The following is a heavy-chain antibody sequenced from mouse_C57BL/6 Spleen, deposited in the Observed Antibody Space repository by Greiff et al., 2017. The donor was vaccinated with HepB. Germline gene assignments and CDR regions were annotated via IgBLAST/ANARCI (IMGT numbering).Heavy chain of an antibody. V-gene: IGHV1-26*01. Sequence: EVQLQQSGPELVKPGASVKISCKASGYTFTDYYMNWVKQSHGKSLEWIGDINPNNGGTSYNQKFKGKATLTVDKSSSTAYMELRSLTSEDSAVYYCARSKPLGTWYFDVWGTGTTVTVSS. CDR1: GYTFTDYY. CDR3: ARSKPLGTWYFDV. D-gene: IGHD2-5*01. CDR2: INPNNGGT. J-gene: IGHJ1*03.